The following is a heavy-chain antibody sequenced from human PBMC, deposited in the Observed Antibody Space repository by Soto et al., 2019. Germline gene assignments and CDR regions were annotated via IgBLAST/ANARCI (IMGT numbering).Heavy chain of an antibody. D-gene: IGHD6-25*01. J-gene: IGHJ5*02. Sequence: QVQLQESGPGLVKPSQTLSLTCTVSGGSISSGGYYWSWIRQHPGKGLEWIGYIYYSGSTYYNPSPNGRXXISVDKSKNQFSLKLSSVTAADTAVYYCAREAAGILNWFDPWGQGTLVTVSS. CDR3: AREAAGILNWFDP. CDR2: IYYSGST. V-gene: IGHV4-31*03. CDR1: GGSISSGGYY.